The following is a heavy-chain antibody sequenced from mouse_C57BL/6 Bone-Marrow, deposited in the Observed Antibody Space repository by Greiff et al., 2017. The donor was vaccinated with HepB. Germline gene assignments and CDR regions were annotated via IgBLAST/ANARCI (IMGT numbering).Heavy chain of an antibody. CDR3: ARDSSGSRWFAY. D-gene: IGHD3-2*02. CDR1: GYTFTDYY. V-gene: IGHV1-26*01. J-gene: IGHJ3*01. Sequence: EVKLQQSGPELVKPGASVKISCKASGYTFTDYYLNWVKQSHGKSLEWIGDINPNNGGTSYNQKFKGKATLTVAKSSSTAYMELRSLTSEDSAVYYCARDSSGSRWFAYWGQGTLVTVSA. CDR2: INPNNGGT.